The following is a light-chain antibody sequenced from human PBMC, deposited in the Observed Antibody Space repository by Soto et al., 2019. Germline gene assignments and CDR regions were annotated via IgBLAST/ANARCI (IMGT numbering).Light chain of an antibody. CDR3: SSYTSSSTLYV. Sequence: QSVLTQPASVSGSPGQSITISCTGSSSAVGSYNYVSWYQQHPGKAPKLMIYEVSDRPSGVSNRFSGSKSGNTASLTISGLQAEDEADYYCSSYTSSSTLYVFGTGTKVTVL. CDR2: EVS. CDR1: SSAVGSYNY. V-gene: IGLV2-14*01. J-gene: IGLJ1*01.